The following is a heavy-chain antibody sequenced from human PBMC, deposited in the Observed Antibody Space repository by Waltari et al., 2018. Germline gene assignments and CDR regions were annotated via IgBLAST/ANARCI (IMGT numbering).Heavy chain of an antibody. Sequence: QVQLVQSGAEVKKPGASVKVSCKASGYPSSDYYMHWVRQAPGQGFEWMGWIDPYSGGTHYAQKFQGRVTMTRDTSTSTAYMELSRLKSDDTAVFYCARRITGTTCCDFWGQGTLVTVSS. D-gene: IGHD1-7*01. CDR2: IDPYSGGT. CDR1: GYPSSDYY. CDR3: ARRITGTTCCDF. J-gene: IGHJ4*02. V-gene: IGHV1-2*02.